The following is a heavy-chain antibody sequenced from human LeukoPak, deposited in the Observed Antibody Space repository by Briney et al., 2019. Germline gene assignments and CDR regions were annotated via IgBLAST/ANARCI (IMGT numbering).Heavy chain of an antibody. J-gene: IGHJ6*03. CDR1: GFTFSNYG. CDR2: IRYDGSNK. V-gene: IGHV3-30*02. D-gene: IGHD3-16*01. CDR3: VKGLDYHMDV. Sequence: GGSLRLSCAASGFTFSNYGMHWVRQAPGKGLEWVAFIRYDGSNKYYADSVKGRFSISRDNPKNTLFLQMNSLRAEDTAVYYYVKGLDYHMDVWGKGTTVSLSS.